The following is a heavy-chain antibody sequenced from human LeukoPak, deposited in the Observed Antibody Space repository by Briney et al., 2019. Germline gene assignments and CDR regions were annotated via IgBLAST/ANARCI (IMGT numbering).Heavy chain of an antibody. D-gene: IGHD2-15*01. CDR2: IYYSGST. CDR1: GGSISSGSYY. J-gene: IGHJ4*02. CDR3: ASQPQQVVAGLEGY. Sequence: PSQTLSLTCTVSGGSISSGSYYWGWIRQPPGKGLEWIGNIYYSGSTYYNPSLKSRVIISVDTSKNQFSLKLSSVTAADTAVYYCASQPQQVVAGLEGYWGQGTLVTVSS. V-gene: IGHV4-39*01.